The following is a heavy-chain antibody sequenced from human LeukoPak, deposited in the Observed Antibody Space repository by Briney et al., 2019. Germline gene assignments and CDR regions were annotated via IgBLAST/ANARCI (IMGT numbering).Heavy chain of an antibody. D-gene: IGHD3-3*01. CDR3: ARSVYDFWSGDPIGMSLDYMDV. Sequence: SGPTLVKPTETLTLTCTVSGFSLDDSIMGVSRVRQPPGKALEWLAHIFSNDKKSYSPSLKSRLTTSKDTSNSQVVLTMTNVDPVDTATYYCARSVYDFWSGDPIGMSLDYMDVWGKGTTVIVSS. J-gene: IGHJ6*03. CDR2: IFSNDKK. CDR1: GFSLDDSIMG. V-gene: IGHV2-26*01.